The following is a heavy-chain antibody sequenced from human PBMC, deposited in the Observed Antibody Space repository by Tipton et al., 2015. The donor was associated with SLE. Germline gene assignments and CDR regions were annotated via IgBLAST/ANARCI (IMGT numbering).Heavy chain of an antibody. Sequence: LRLSCTVSGGSISSGSYYWSFIRQDPGKGLEWIGSISYSATTYYNPSLKSRVTISVDTSKNYFSLRLTSVIAADTAVYYCARLHGYSYGLNWFDPWGQGTLISVSS. CDR2: ISYSATT. V-gene: IGHV4-31*02. D-gene: IGHD5-18*01. CDR3: ARLHGYSYGLNWFDP. CDR1: GGSISSGSYY. J-gene: IGHJ5*02.